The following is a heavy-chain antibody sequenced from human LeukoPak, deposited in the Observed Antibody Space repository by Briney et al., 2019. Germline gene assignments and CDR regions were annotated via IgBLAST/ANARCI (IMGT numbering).Heavy chain of an antibody. CDR2: ISGDGATT. J-gene: IGHJ4*02. D-gene: IGHD1-20*01. CDR3: ARVRYSWNDCLDC. Sequence: GGSLRLSCAASGFTFSSYWMPWVRQVPGKGLVWVSRISGDGATTTYADSVKGRFTISRDNAKSTLYLQMNSLRAEDAAVYYCARVRYSWNDCLDCWGQGTLVTVSS. V-gene: IGHV3-74*01. CDR1: GFTFSSYW.